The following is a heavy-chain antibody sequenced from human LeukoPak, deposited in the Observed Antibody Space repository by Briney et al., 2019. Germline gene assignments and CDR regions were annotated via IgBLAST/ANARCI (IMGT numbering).Heavy chain of an antibody. V-gene: IGHV3-23*01. CDR2: ISGSGGST. Sequence: GGSLRLSCAASGFTFSSFAMSWVRQAPGKGLEWVSTISGSGGSTYYADSVKGRFTISRDTSKNTLSLQMNSLRAEDTAVYYCASLSLGHYWGQGTLVTVSS. CDR1: GFTFSSFA. D-gene: IGHD6-6*01. CDR3: ASLSLGHY. J-gene: IGHJ4*02.